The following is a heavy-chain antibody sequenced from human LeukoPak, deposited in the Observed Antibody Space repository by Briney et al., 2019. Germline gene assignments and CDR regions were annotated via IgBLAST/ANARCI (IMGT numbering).Heavy chain of an antibody. Sequence: PGGSLRLSCTASGFTFSDYWMSWVRQAPGKGLEWVANIKQDGIEKYYVDSVKGRITISRDNAKNSLYLQMNSLRAEDTAVYYCARHVGTYYDYWGQGTPVTVSS. CDR2: IKQDGIEK. CDR1: GFTFSDYW. D-gene: IGHD1-26*01. V-gene: IGHV3-7*01. J-gene: IGHJ4*02. CDR3: ARHVGTYYDY.